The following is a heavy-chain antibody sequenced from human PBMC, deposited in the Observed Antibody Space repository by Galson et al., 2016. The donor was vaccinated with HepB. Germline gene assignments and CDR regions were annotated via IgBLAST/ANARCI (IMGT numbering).Heavy chain of an antibody. Sequence: CAISGDSVSSNSASWNFIRQSPSRGLEWLGRTYYRSKWYNDYAVSVRSRITINPETSKNQFSLQLNSVTPEDTAVYYCARGISEQLKPSAYYYYVDVWGQGTTVTVSS. J-gene: IGHJ6*03. CDR1: GDSVSSNSAS. D-gene: IGHD1-1*01. V-gene: IGHV6-1*01. CDR3: ARGISEQLKPSAYYYYVDV. CDR2: TYYRSKWYN.